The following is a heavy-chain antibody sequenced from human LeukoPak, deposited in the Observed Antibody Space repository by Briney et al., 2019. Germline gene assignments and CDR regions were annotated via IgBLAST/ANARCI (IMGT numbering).Heavy chain of an antibody. J-gene: IGHJ4*02. D-gene: IGHD1-26*01. CDR1: GYTLTELS. Sequence: SVKVSCKVSGYTLTELSMHWVRQAPGKGLEWMGGFDPGDGETIYAQKFQGRVTMTEDTSTDTAYMELSSLRSEDTAVYYCATRAWLVGATHFDYWGQGTLVTVSS. CDR3: ATRAWLVGATHFDY. V-gene: IGHV1-24*01. CDR2: FDPGDGET.